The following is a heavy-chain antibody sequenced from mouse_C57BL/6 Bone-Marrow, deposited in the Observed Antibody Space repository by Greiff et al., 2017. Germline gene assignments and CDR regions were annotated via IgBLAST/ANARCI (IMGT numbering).Heavy chain of an antibody. V-gene: IGHV2-2*01. CDR2: IWSGGST. J-gene: IGHJ3*01. CDR1: GFSLTSYG. CDR3: ARVWWFAY. Sequence: VQLQQSGPGLVQPSQSLSITCTVSGFSLTSYGVHWVRQSPGKGLEWLGVIWSGGSTDYNAAFISRLSISKDNSKSQVFFKMNRLQADDTAIYYCARVWWFAYWGQGTLVTVSA.